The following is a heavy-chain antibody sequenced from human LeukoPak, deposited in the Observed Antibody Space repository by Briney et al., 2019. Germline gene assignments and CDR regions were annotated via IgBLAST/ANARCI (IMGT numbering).Heavy chain of an antibody. CDR3: AKDVSSGGDAFDI. J-gene: IGHJ3*02. V-gene: IGHV3-9*01. CDR2: ISWNSGSI. Sequence: PGGSLRLSCAASGFTFDDYAMHWVRQAPGKGLEWVSGISWNSGSIGYADSVKGRFTISRDNAKNSLYLQMNSLRAEDTALYYCAKDVSSGGDAFDIWGQGTMVTVSS. CDR1: GFTFDDYA. D-gene: IGHD6-19*01.